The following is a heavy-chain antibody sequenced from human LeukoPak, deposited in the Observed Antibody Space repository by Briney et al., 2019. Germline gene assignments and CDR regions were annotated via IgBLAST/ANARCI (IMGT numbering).Heavy chain of an antibody. V-gene: IGHV5-51*01. D-gene: IGHD3-10*01. Sequence: HGASLKISCKDSGYSFTSYWIGWVRQKAGKRLKWMEIIYPGDSDTRYSPSFQGKVAISADKSINTAYLQWSSLKASDTAMYYCARTLVRGVQDAFDIWGQGTMVTVSS. CDR3: ARTLVRGVQDAFDI. CDR1: GYSFTSYW. CDR2: IYPGDSDT. J-gene: IGHJ3*02.